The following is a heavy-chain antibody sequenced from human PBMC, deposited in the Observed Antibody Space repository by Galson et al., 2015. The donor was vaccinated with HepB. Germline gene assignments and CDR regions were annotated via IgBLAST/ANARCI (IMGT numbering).Heavy chain of an antibody. CDR1: GFVFSAYS. V-gene: IGHV3-15*01. CDR2: IKSKANGGTT. J-gene: IGHJ4*02. CDR3: ATEPLDY. Sequence: SLRLSCAASGFVFSAYSMTWVRQAPGKGLEWVGRIKSKANGGTTDYAPPVKGRFTISRDDSKNTLHLQMNSLRTEDTAVYYCATEPLDYWGQGTLVTVSS.